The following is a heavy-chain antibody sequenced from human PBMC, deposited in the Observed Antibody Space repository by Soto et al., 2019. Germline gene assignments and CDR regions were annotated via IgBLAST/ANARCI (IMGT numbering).Heavy chain of an antibody. CDR1: GDSVTSHY. CDR2: MHYTGFS. V-gene: IGHV4-59*02. D-gene: IGHD4-17*01. J-gene: IGHJ2*01. CDR3: AREWYGDYTPYWYFDL. Sequence: SETLSLTCSFSGDSVTSHYLTWIRQSPEKGLEWIGYMHYTGFSHYNPSLKSRLTISVDRSKNQFTLQLTSVTVADTAVYYCAREWYGDYTPYWYFDLWGRGTLVTVSS.